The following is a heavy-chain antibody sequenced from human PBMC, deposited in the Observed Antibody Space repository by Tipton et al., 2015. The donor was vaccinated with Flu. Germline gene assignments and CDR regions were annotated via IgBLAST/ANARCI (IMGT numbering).Heavy chain of an antibody. CDR1: GSSINSFF. D-gene: IGHD2-2*01. CDR3: ARGVPLARAFDY. J-gene: IGHJ4*02. V-gene: IGHV4-4*07. CDR2: IYSSGTT. Sequence: GLVKPSETLSLTCTVSGSSINSFFWSWVRQPAGQGLEFIGQIYSSGTTNYNPSLRGRVTMSVDTSKNQFSLNLNSVTAADTAAYYCARGVPLARAFDYWGQGTLVTVSS.